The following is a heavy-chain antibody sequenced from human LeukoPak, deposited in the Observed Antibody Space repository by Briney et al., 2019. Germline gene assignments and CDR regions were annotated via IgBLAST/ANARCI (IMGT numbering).Heavy chain of an antibody. V-gene: IGHV3-30-3*01. CDR2: ISYDGSNK. J-gene: IGHJ4*02. CDR3: ARDFSLSYGGNGAPYHLLDY. CDR1: GFTFSNCA. D-gene: IGHD4-23*01. Sequence: GRSLRLSCAASGFTFSNCAIHWVRQAPGKGLEWVAVISYDGSNKYYADSVKGRFTISRDNSKNTLYLQMNSLRAEATAAYYCARDFSLSYGGNGAPYHLLDYWGQGTLVTVSS.